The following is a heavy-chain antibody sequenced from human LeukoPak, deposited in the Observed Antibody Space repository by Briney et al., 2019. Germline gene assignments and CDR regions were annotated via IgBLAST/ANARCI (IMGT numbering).Heavy chain of an antibody. CDR2: IHFGGST. V-gene: IGHV3-53*04. CDR1: GFTFSSNA. J-gene: IGHJ4*02. CDR3: ARGRHYDTSGYYDAYYFDY. D-gene: IGHD3-22*01. Sequence: GGSLRLSCAASGFTFSSNAMSWVRQAPGKGLEWVSVIHFGGSTYYADSVKGRFTISRHNSKNTLYLQMNSLRAEDTAVYYCARGRHYDTSGYYDAYYFDYWGQGTLVTVSS.